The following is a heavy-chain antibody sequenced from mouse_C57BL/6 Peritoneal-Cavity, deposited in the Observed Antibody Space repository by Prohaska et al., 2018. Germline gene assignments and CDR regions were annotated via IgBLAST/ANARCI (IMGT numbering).Heavy chain of an antibody. CDR1: GFTFSGFW. CDR3: MRDNSNDWYINV. Sequence: EVQLLKPGGGLVQPGGSRGLSCEGSGFTFSGFWMSWVRKTPGKTLEWIGDINSDGSAINYAPSIKDRFTIFRDNDKSTLYLQMSNVRSKDTETYFCMRDNSNDWYINVWGTEPKASAPS. V-gene: IGHV11-2*01. D-gene: IGHD2-5*01. J-gene: IGHJ1*03. CDR2: INSDGSAI.